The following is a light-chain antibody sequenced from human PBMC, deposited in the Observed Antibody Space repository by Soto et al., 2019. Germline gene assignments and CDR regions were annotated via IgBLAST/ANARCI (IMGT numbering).Light chain of an antibody. J-gene: IGKJ2*01. Sequence: EIVLTQSPGTLSLSPGERATLSCRASQSVSSSYLAWYQQKPGQAPRLLIYGASSRATGIPDRFSGSGSGTACTLPISRLEPEDFEVYYCQQYGRSLVTFGQGTKLEIK. CDR3: QQYGRSLVT. CDR2: GAS. CDR1: QSVSSSY. V-gene: IGKV3-20*01.